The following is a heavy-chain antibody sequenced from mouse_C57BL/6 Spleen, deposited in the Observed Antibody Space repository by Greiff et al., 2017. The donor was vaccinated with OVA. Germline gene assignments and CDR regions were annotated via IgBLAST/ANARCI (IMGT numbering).Heavy chain of an antibody. V-gene: IGHV1-64*01. Sequence: QVQLQQPGAELVKPGASVKLSCKASGYTFTSYWMHWVKQRPGQGLEWIGMIHPNSGSTNYNEKFKSKATLTVDNSSSTAYMQPSSLTSEDSAVYDGARWGTTVVAPYWYFEVWGKGTTVTVSS. CDR3: ARWGTTVVAPYWYFEV. CDR2: IHPNSGST. D-gene: IGHD1-1*01. J-gene: IGHJ1*03. CDR1: GYTFTSYW.